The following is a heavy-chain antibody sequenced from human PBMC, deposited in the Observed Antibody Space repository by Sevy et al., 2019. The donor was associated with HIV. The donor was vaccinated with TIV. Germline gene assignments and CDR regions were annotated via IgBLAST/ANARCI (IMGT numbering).Heavy chain of an antibody. CDR3: ARVFDSEGAFDL. D-gene: IGHD2-21*01. CDR2: IYNSGST. J-gene: IGHJ3*01. Sequence: SETLSLTCTVSGGSIRRYYWSWIRQPPGKGLEWIGYIYNSGSTNYNPSLKSRVTISVDTSKNQFSLRLSTVTAADTAVYYCARVFDSEGAFDLWGQGTMVTVSS. V-gene: IGHV4-59*13. CDR1: GGSIRRYY.